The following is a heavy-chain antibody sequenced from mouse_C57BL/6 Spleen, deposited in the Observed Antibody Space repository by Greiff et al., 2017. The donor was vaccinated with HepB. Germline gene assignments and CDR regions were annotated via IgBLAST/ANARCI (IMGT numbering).Heavy chain of an antibody. V-gene: IGHV1-80*01. D-gene: IGHD2-3*01. CDR1: GYAFSSYW. CDR2: IYPGDGDT. Sequence: VQLQQSGAELVKPGASVKISCKASGYAFSSYWMNWVKQRPGKGLEWIGQIYPGDGDTNYNGKLKGKATLTADKSSSTAYMQLSSLTSDDSAVYFCARGDGYYWYFDVWGTGTTVTVSA. J-gene: IGHJ1*03. CDR3: ARGDGYYWYFDV.